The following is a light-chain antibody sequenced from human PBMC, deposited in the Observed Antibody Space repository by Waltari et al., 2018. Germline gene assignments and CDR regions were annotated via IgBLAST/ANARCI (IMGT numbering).Light chain of an antibody. V-gene: IGLV1-44*01. J-gene: IGLJ2*01. CDR1: SSNLGSNN. Sequence: QSVLTQPPSASGTPGQRVTISCSGSSSNLGSNNVNWYQQFPGTAPKLLIYNNNQRPSGVPDRFSGSKSGTSASLAISGLQSQDEADYFCAAWDDSLNGSVVFGGGTKLTVL. CDR2: NNN. CDR3: AAWDDSLNGSVV.